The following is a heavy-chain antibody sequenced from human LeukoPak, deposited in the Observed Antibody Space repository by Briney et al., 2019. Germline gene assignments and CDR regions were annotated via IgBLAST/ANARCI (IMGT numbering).Heavy chain of an antibody. CDR3: ARAEFGELWDY. J-gene: IGHJ4*02. V-gene: IGHV4-30-2*01. D-gene: IGHD3-10*01. Sequence: SETLSLTCTVSGGSISSGGYYWSWIRQPPGKGLEWIGYIYHSGSTYYNPSLKSRVTISVDRSKNQFSLKLSSVTAADKAVYYCARAEFGELWDYWGQGTLVTVSS. CDR2: IYHSGST. CDR1: GGSISSGGYY.